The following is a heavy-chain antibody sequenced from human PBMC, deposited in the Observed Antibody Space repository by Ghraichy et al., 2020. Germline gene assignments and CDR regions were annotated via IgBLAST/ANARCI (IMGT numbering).Heavy chain of an antibody. CDR2: IRYDGSNK. Sequence: GGSLRLSCAASGFTFSSYGMHWVRQAPGKGLEWVACIRYDGSNKYYADSVKGRFTISRDNSKNTLYLQMNSLRVEDTAVYYCAKDEDYYGAGSYYMGLDPWGHGTLVTVSS. D-gene: IGHD3-10*01. J-gene: IGHJ5*02. V-gene: IGHV3-30*02. CDR1: GFTFSSYG. CDR3: AKDEDYYGAGSYYMGLDP.